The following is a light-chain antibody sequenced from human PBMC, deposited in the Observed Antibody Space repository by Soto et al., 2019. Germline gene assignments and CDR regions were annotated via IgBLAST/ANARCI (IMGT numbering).Light chain of an antibody. CDR1: SSDVGGYNY. V-gene: IGLV2-14*01. CDR3: RSYTHLNPPV. J-gene: IGLJ1*01. CDR2: DVS. Sequence: QSALTQPASVSGSPGQSITISCTGTSSDVGGYNYVSWYQQYPGKAPKLMIYDVSNRPSGVSDRFSGSKSGNTASLTISGLQAEDEADYYDRSYTHLNPPVVGTRT.